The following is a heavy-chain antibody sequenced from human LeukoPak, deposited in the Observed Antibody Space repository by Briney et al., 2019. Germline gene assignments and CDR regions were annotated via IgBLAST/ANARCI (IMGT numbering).Heavy chain of an antibody. J-gene: IGHJ4*02. CDR3: AKDCVKYSSSPIDY. D-gene: IGHD3-22*01. CDR2: ISGGGGIT. CDR1: GFTFSNYA. V-gene: IGHV3-23*01. Sequence: PGGSLRLSCAASGFTFSNYAMNWVRQAPGKGLEWVSSISGGGGITYYADSVKGRFTISRDNSKNTLYLQINSLRAEDTAIYYCAKDCVKYSSSPIDYWGQGTLVTVSS.